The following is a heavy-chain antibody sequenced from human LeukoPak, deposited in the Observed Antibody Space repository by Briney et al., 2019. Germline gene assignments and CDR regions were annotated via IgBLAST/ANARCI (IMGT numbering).Heavy chain of an antibody. V-gene: IGHV3-53*01. D-gene: IGHD3-22*01. CDR3: ARDVGNYYYDSSGYPDY. J-gene: IGHJ4*02. CDR1: GFTVSSNY. CDR2: IYSGGST. Sequence: PGGSLRLSCAASGFTVSSNYMSWVRQAPGKGLELVSVIYSGGSTYYADSVKGRFTISRDNSKNTLYLQMNSLRAEDTAVYYCARDVGNYYYDSSGYPDYWGQGTLVTVSS.